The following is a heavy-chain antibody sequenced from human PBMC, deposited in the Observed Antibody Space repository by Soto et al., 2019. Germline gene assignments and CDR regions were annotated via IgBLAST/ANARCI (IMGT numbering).Heavy chain of an antibody. CDR1: GYTFTSYY. CDR2: INPSGGST. J-gene: IGHJ6*02. D-gene: IGHD2-2*01. CDR3: ARDRGDYCSSTSCYYYYGMDV. V-gene: IGHV1-46*01. Sequence: GASVKVSCKASGYTFTSYYMHWVRQAPGQGLEWMGIINPSGGSTSYAQKFQGRVTMTRDTSTSTVYMELSSLRSEDTAVYYCARDRGDYCSSTSCYYYYGMDVWGQGTTVTVSS.